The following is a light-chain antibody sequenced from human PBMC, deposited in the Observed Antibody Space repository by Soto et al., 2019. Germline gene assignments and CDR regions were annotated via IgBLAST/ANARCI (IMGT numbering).Light chain of an antibody. CDR2: DAS. J-gene: IGKJ1*01. V-gene: IGKV3D-15*01. CDR1: QSVSSN. Sequence: EIVMTQSPATKSHSPGERASLYYXASQSVSSNLAWYQQKPGQAPRLPIYDASNRTTGIPARFSGSGSGTDFTLTISSLQAEDVAVYYCQQYYNSPWTFGQGTKVDI. CDR3: QQYYNSPWT.